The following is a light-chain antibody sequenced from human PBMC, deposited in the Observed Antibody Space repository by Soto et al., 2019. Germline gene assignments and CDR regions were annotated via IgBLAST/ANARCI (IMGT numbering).Light chain of an antibody. V-gene: IGKV3-20*01. CDR1: QSVSRN. J-gene: IGKJ3*01. CDR2: GTS. Sequence: EIVMTQSPATLSVSPGERVTLSCRASQSVSRNLAWYQQIPGQAPRLLIYGTSSRATGIPDRFSGSGSGTDFTLTISRLEPEDCAVYYCQQYGSSSSFTFGPGTKVDIK. CDR3: QQYGSSSSFT.